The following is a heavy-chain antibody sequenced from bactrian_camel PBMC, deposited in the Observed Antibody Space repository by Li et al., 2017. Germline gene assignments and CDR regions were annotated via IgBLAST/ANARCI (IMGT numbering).Heavy chain of an antibody. CDR3: AADPRWGGSLTHSLRTRDFDY. CDR1: RFVFSRVV. D-gene: IGHD5*01. CDR2: ISPGGDST. J-gene: IGHJ6*01. Sequence: DVQLVESGGGSVQAGGFLQLSCSASRFVFSRVVMGWFRQIPTDDNEAQVVATISPGGDSTYYADSVKGRFTISRGNAGNTLYLEMTNLQPEDTAMYYCAADPRWGGSLTHSLRTRDFDYWGQGTQVTVS. V-gene: IGHV3S31*01.